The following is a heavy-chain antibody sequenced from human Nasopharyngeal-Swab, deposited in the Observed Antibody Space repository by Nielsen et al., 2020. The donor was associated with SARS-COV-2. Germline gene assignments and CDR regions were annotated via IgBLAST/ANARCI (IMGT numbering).Heavy chain of an antibody. J-gene: IGHJ4*02. CDR2: ISYVGSNK. CDR3: AKELSARVVTPTYYFDY. Sequence: GGSLRLSCAASGFTFSSYGMHWVRQAPGKGLEWVAVISYVGSNKYYADSVKGRFTISRDNSKNTLYLQMNSLRAEDTAVYYCAKELSARVVTPTYYFDYWGQGTLVTVSS. V-gene: IGHV3-30*18. CDR1: GFTFSSYG. D-gene: IGHD3-22*01.